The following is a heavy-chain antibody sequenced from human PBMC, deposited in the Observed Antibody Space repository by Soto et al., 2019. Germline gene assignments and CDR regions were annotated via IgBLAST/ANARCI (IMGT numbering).Heavy chain of an antibody. V-gene: IGHV4-4*07. J-gene: IGHJ5*02. CDR3: ATGRSEVVPGAMDT. D-gene: IGHD2-2*01. CDR1: GGSFSSYY. Sequence: SENLYLTCTVSGGSFSSYYCNWVRKSAGKGLEWIGRIYPTGSTTYNPSLKSRLTMSVDTSKNQFSLRLTSMTAADTAVYYCATGRSEVVPGAMDTWGQGTLVTVSS. CDR2: IYPTGST.